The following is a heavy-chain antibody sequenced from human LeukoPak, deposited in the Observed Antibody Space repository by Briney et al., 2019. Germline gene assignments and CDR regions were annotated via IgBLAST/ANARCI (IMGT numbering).Heavy chain of an antibody. CDR2: INDSGST. CDR1: GGSFSGYY. V-gene: IGHV4-34*01. D-gene: IGHD4-17*01. J-gene: IGHJ6*03. Sequence: PSETLSLTCAVYGGSFSGYYWSWLRQPPGKGLEGIGEINDSGSTNYNPSLKSRVTISVDTSKNQFSLKLSSVTAADTAVYYCARAGGDYLFGYYYYYMDVWGKGTTVTVSS. CDR3: ARAGGDYLFGYYYYYMDV.